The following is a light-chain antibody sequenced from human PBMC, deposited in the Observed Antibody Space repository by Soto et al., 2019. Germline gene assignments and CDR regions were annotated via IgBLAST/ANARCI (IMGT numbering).Light chain of an antibody. CDR2: DAS. Sequence: DIQMTQSPSTLSASVGDRVTITCRASQSISSWLAWYQQKPGKAPKLLIYDASSLESGVPSRFSGSGSGTDFTLTISCLQSEDFATYYCQQYYSYPWTLGQGTKVDIK. CDR1: QSISSW. CDR3: QQYYSYPWT. V-gene: IGKV1-5*01. J-gene: IGKJ1*01.